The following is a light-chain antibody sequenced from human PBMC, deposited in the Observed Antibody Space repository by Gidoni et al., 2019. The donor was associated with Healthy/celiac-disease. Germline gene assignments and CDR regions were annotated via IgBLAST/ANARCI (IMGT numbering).Light chain of an antibody. J-gene: IGKJ4*01. V-gene: IGKV4-1*01. CDR3: QQYYSTPLT. Sequence: DLVLTQSPDSLAVSLCERATITCKSSQSVLSSSNNKNYLAWYQKKPGQPPKLIIYWASTRESGVPDRFSGSGSVTDFTITISSLQAEDVAVYYCQQYYSTPLTFGGGTKVEIK. CDR2: WAS. CDR1: QSVLSSSNNKNY.